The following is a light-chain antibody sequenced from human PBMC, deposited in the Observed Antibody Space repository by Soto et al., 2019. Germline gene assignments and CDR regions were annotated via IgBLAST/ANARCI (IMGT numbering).Light chain of an antibody. CDR1: QSVSNH. V-gene: IGKV3-15*01. Sequence: EIVMTQSPATLSVSPGERATLSCRASQSVSNHLAWYQQKPGQAPRLLIYGASTRATGIPARFSGSGSGTESTLTISSLQSEDFAVYYCQQYDNWPPWTFGQGTKVEIK. CDR2: GAS. CDR3: QQYDNWPPWT. J-gene: IGKJ1*01.